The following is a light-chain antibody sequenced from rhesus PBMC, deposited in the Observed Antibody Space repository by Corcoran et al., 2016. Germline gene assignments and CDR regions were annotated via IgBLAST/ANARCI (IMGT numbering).Light chain of an antibody. J-gene: IGKJ1*01. Sequence: DIQMTQSPSSLSSSVGDTVTITCRASQSISSWLAWYQQKPGKAPKLLIHDASTLQSGVPSRFSGSGSGTEFTLTISSLQPEDFATFYCQQHNSYPRTFGQGTKVEIK. V-gene: IGKV1S11*01. CDR1: QSISSW. CDR3: QQHNSYPRT. CDR2: DAS.